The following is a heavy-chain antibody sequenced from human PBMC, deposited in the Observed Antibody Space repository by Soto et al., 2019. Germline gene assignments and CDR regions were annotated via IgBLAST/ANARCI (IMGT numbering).Heavy chain of an antibody. J-gene: IGHJ5*02. Sequence: EVQLVESGGGLVQPGGSRRLSCAASGITVSTSYMSWVRQAPGKGLEWVSLTYSGGATYYADSVKGRFSISTDNFNNTVYLQMNSLRAEDTAMYYCATSLLWFWELRSWGQGTLVTVSS. CDR3: ATSLLWFWELRS. V-gene: IGHV3-66*01. CDR2: TYSGGAT. CDR1: GITVSTSY. D-gene: IGHD3-10*01.